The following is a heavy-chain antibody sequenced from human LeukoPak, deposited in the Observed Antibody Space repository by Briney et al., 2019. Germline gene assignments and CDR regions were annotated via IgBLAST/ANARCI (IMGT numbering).Heavy chain of an antibody. CDR2: VNWNGGST. Sequence: GGSLRLSCEGSGFTFEDFGMSWVRQAPGKGLEWVSGVNWNGGSTAYADSVKGRFTISRDNAKNSLYLQMNSLRAEDTAVYYCASRSGTYYYYFDYWGQGTLVTVSS. D-gene: IGHD3-10*01. CDR3: ASRSGTYYYYFDY. J-gene: IGHJ4*02. CDR1: GFTFEDFG. V-gene: IGHV3-20*04.